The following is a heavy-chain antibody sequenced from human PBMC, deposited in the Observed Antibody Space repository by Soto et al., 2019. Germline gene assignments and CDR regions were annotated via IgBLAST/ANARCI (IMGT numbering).Heavy chain of an antibody. CDR3: AKERRGRGFDY. J-gene: IGHJ4*02. CDR2: ITSGGTT. Sequence: EVQLLEPGGDLVQPGGSLRLSCAASGFTFSNYAMGWVRQAPGKGLEWVSTITSGGTTYYADSVKGRFTISRDNSKNTVDLQMNSLRADDTAVYYCAKERRGRGFDYWGQGTLVTVSS. CDR1: GFTFSNYA. D-gene: IGHD1-26*01. V-gene: IGHV3-23*01.